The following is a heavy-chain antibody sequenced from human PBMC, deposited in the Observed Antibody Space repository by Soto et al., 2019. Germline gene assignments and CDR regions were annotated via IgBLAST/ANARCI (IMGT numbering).Heavy chain of an antibody. J-gene: IGHJ4*02. CDR3: AADSCLLSGSY. V-gene: IGHV1-58*01. D-gene: IGHD2-21*01. CDR1: GFTFTSSA. CDR2: IVVGSGNT. Sequence: QMQLVQSGPEVKKPGTSVKVSCKASGFTFTSSAVQWVRQARGQRLEWIGWIVVGSGNTNYAQKFQERVTITRDMSTSTAYMELSSLRSEDTAVYYCAADSCLLSGSYWGQGTLVTVSS.